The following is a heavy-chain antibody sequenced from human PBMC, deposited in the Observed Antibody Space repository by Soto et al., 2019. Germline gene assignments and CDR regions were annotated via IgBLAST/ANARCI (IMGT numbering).Heavy chain of an antibody. V-gene: IGHV4-59*01. CDR1: GGSISSYY. D-gene: IGHD3-3*01. CDR2: IYYSGST. Sequence: PSDTLSLTCTVSGGSISSYYWSWILQPPGKGLEWIGYIYYSGSTNYNPSLKSRVTISVDTSKNQFSLKLSSVTAADTAVYYCARDLNDFWSGYFNGFDPWGQGTLVTVSS. CDR3: ARDLNDFWSGYFNGFDP. J-gene: IGHJ5*02.